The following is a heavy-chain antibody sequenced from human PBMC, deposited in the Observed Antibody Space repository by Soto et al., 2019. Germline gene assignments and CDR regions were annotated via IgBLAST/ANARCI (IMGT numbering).Heavy chain of an antibody. CDR2: IIPIFGTT. V-gene: IGHV1-69*13. Sequence: SVKXSCXASGGSFTYTLSWVRQAPGQGLEWMGGIIPIFGTTNYAQKFQGRVTITADESTKTAYMELSTLRSEDTAVYYCARLHSHGTYGMDVWGQGTTVTVSS. D-gene: IGHD5-18*01. J-gene: IGHJ6*02. CDR1: GGSFTYT. CDR3: ARLHSHGTYGMDV.